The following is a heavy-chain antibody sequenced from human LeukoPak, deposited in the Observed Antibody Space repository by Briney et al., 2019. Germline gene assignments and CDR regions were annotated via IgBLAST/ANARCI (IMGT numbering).Heavy chain of an antibody. CDR2: INPNSGGT. V-gene: IGHV1-2*02. CDR1: GYTFTGYS. J-gene: IGHJ4*02. D-gene: IGHD3-22*01. Sequence: ASGTVSCTASGYTFTGYSMHWVRQATGQGLDWIGWINPNSGGTNYAQQFQGRVTMTRNTSISTAYMELSRLRSDDTAVYYCARDYYYDSSGYYDYWGQGTLVTVSS. CDR3: ARDYYYDSSGYYDY.